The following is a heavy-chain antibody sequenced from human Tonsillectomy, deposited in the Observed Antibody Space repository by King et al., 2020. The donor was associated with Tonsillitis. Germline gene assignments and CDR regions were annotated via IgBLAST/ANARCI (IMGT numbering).Heavy chain of an antibody. V-gene: IGHV4-59*08. CDR3: ARTGLPSWYFDL. Sequence: QLQESGPGLVKPSETLSLTFTVSGGSISNYYWSWIRQPPGKGLEWIGDIYYSGSNNYNPSLKSRVTISVDTSKNQFSLKLSSVTAADTAVYYCARTGLPSWYFDLWGRGTLVTVSS. J-gene: IGHJ2*01. D-gene: IGHD5-12*01. CDR1: GGSISNYY. CDR2: IYYSGSN.